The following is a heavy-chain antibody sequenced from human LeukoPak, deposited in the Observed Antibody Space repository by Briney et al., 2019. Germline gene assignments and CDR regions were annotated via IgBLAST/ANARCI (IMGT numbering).Heavy chain of an antibody. Sequence: PGVSLRLSCAASGFTFSNYWMIWVRQAPGKGLEWVGNIKQDGSEKRYADSVRGRFSISRDNAQTSLYLQMNSLRAEDTAVYYCARASDPWLQLTWGQGTLVTVSS. V-gene: IGHV3-7*05. D-gene: IGHD5-24*01. CDR3: ARASDPWLQLT. J-gene: IGHJ5*02. CDR1: GFTFSNYW. CDR2: IKQDGSEK.